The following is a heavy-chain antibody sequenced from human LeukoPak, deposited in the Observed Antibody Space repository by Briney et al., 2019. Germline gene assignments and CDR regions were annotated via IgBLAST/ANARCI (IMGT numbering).Heavy chain of an antibody. Sequence: VASVKVSCKASGGTFSSYAISWVRQAPGQGLEWMGRIIPILGIANCAQKFQGRVTNTADKSTSTAYMELSSLRSEDTAVYYCAVAVMITFGGVIAGPLGYWGQGTLVTVSS. CDR1: GGTFSSYA. CDR3: AVAVMITFGGVIAGPLGY. V-gene: IGHV1-69*04. J-gene: IGHJ4*02. CDR2: IIPILGIA. D-gene: IGHD3-16*02.